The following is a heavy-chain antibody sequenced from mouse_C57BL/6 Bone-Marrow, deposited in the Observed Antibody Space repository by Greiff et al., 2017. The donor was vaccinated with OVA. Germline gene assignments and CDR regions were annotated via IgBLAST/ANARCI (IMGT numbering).Heavy chain of an antibody. CDR1: GFSLTSYG. J-gene: IGHJ3*01. CDR2: IWSGGST. CDR3: ARNPLASGRFAY. Sequence: QVQLKQSGPGLVQPSQSLSITCTVSGFSLTSYGVHWVRQSPGKGLEWLGVIWSGGSTDYNAAFISRLSISKDNSKSQVFFKMNSLQADDTAIYYCARNPLASGRFAYWGQGTLVTVSA. D-gene: IGHD6-1*01. V-gene: IGHV2-2*01.